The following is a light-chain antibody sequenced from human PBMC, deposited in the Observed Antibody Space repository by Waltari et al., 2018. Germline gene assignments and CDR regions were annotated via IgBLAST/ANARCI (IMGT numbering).Light chain of an antibody. CDR2: GSS. J-gene: IGLJ3*02. Sequence: QSVLTQPPSVSGAPGQRVTISCPGTGSNIGAGHAVHWYQRLPRAAPKLLIYGSSTRPLGVPDRFFGSTSGTSASLAITGLQAEDEADYYCQSYDTSLSVVFGGGTKLTVL. CDR1: GSNIGAGHA. V-gene: IGLV1-40*01. CDR3: QSYDTSLSVV.